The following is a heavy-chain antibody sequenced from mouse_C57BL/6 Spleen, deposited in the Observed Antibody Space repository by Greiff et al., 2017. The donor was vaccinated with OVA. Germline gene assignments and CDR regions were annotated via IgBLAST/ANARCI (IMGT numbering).Heavy chain of an antibody. CDR1: GYTFTSYW. J-gene: IGHJ2*01. CDR3: ARRGDDGYFFDY. Sequence: QVQLKQSGAELVMPGASVKLSCKASGYTFTSYWMHWVKQRPGQGLEWIGEIDPSDSYTNYNQKFKGKSTLTVDKSSSTAYMQLSSLTSEDSAVYYCARRGDDGYFFDYWGQGTTLTVSS. D-gene: IGHD2-3*01. V-gene: IGHV1-69*01. CDR2: IDPSDSYT.